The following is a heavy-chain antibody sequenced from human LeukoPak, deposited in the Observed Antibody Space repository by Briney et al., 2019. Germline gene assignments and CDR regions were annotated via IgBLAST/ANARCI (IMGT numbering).Heavy chain of an antibody. V-gene: IGHV4-30-2*01. CDR2: IYPRGST. D-gene: IGHD7-27*01. CDR3: ARFSPRAMGNYLDF. J-gene: IGHJ4*02. Sequence: SETLSLTGAVSGGSISGGSYSWSWIRQPPGKGLEWIGYIYPRGSTYYNPSLKSRVILSLDKSANQFSLNLSSATAADTAVYYCARFSPRAMGNYLDFWGQGTLVTVSS. CDR1: GGSISGGSYS.